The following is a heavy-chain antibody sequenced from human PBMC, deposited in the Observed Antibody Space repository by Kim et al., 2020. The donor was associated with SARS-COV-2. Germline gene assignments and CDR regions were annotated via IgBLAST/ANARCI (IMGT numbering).Heavy chain of an antibody. CDR1: GGSISSSSYY. V-gene: IGHV4-39*01. CDR3: ARQKGLTMVRGSYEGMDV. J-gene: IGHJ6*02. Sequence: SETLSLTCTVSGGSISSSSYYWGWIRQPPGKGLEWIGSIYYSGSTYYNPSLKSRVTISVDTSKNQFSLKLSSVTAADTAVYYCARQKGLTMVRGSYEGMDVWGQGTTVTVSS. CDR2: IYYSGST. D-gene: IGHD3-10*01.